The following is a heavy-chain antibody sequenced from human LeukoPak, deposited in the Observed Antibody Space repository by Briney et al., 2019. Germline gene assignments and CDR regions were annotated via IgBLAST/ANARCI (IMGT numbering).Heavy chain of an antibody. CDR1: GGTFSSYA. Sequence: ASVKVSCKASGGTFSSYAISWVRQAPGQGLEWMGIINPSGGSTSYAQKFQGRVTMTRDTSTSTVYMELSSLRSEDTAVYYCARDGIFGSTLPDDYWGQGTLVTVSS. CDR2: INPSGGST. V-gene: IGHV1-46*01. CDR3: ARDGIFGSTLPDDY. D-gene: IGHD2-2*01. J-gene: IGHJ4*02.